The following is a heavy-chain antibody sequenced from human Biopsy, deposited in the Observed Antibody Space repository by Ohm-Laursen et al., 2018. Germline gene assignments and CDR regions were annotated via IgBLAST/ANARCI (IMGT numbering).Heavy chain of an antibody. Sequence: QTLSLTCAISGDSVSNNDAAWSWIRQSPSRGLEWLGRTYYRTKWFDDYAVFVKSRIVIKPDTSKNQFSLQLSSVTPEDTAVYYCARETPTGIPFNWFDPWGQGALVTVSS. CDR3: ARETPTGIPFNWFDP. CDR2: TYYRTKWFD. CDR1: GDSVSNNDAA. V-gene: IGHV6-1*01. J-gene: IGHJ5*02. D-gene: IGHD1-1*01.